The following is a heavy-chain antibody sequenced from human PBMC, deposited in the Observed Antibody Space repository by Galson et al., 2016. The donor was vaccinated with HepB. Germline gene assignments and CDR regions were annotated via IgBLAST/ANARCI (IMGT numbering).Heavy chain of an antibody. V-gene: IGHV1-69*13. CDR3: ARGAWGGYKRRTRGYGDV. CDR1: GGTFSSYA. Sequence: SVKVSCKASGGTFSSYAINWVRQAPGQGLEWMGGIIPIFGPANYAQNFQGRVTITADGSTSPVYMELSSLRSEDTAVYYCARGAWGGYKRRTRGYGDVWGQGTTVTVSS. J-gene: IGHJ6*02. D-gene: IGHD3-3*01. CDR2: IIPIFGPA.